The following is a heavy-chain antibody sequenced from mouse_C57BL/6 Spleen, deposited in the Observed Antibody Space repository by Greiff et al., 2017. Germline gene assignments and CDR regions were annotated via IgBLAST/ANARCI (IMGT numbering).Heavy chain of an antibody. CDR3: ARGGGYDDYYAMDY. Sequence: VQLQQSGAELVRPGASVKLSCKASGYTFTDYYINWVKQRPGQGLEWIARIYPGSGNTYYNEKFKGKATLTAEKSSSTAYMQLSSLTSEDSAVYFCARGGGYDDYYAMDYWGQGTSVTVSS. J-gene: IGHJ4*01. CDR2: IYPGSGNT. V-gene: IGHV1-76*01. D-gene: IGHD2-2*01. CDR1: GYTFTDYY.